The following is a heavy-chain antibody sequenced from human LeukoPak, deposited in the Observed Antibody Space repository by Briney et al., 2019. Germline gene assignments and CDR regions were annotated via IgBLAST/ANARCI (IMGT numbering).Heavy chain of an antibody. CDR1: GFSFDDYA. J-gene: IGHJ4*02. D-gene: IGHD2-21*01. V-gene: IGHV3-43*02. CDR2: ISGDGGST. CDR3: AKEGSPIPYYFDC. Sequence: GGSLRLSCAASGFSFDDYAMHWVRQGPGKGLEWVSLISGDGGSTEYADSAKGRFTISRDNSKNSLFLQMNSLRTEDSAFYYCAKEGSPIPYYFDCWGQGTLVTVSS.